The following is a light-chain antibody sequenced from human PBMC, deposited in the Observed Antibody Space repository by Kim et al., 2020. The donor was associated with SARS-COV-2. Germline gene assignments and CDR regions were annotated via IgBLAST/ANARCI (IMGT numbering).Light chain of an antibody. V-gene: IGLV2-8*01. J-gene: IGLJ2*01. Sequence: QSALTQPPSASGSHGQSVTISCTGTSSDVGSYNYVSWYQQHPGKAPKLMIYEVNKRPSGVPDRYSGSKSGNTASLTVSGLQTEDEADYYCSSYAGTNNYVLFGGGTQLTVL. CDR3: SSYAGTNNYVL. CDR1: SSDVGSYNY. CDR2: EVN.